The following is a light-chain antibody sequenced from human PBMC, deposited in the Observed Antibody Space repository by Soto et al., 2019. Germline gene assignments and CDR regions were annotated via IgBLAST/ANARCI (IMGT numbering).Light chain of an antibody. CDR1: QSISYW. V-gene: IGKV1-39*01. CDR2: AAS. Sequence: DIQMTQSPSTLSASVGDRVTITCRASQSISYWLAWYQQKPGNAPKLLIYAASSLQSGVPSRFSGSGSGTDFTLTISSLQPEDFATYYCQQSYSTPLTFGGGTKVDI. CDR3: QQSYSTPLT. J-gene: IGKJ4*01.